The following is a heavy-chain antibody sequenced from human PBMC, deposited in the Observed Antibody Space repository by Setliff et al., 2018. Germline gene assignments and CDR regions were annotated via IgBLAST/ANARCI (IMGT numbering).Heavy chain of an antibody. D-gene: IGHD6-19*01. CDR2: IFPGNSDT. CDR3: AKGRALYNSGWNLHDY. J-gene: IGHJ4*02. V-gene: IGHV5-51*01. CDR1: EYSFTTYW. Sequence: PGESLKISCKASEYSFTTYWIGWVRQMPGKGLEWMGIIFPGNSDTRYSPSFQGQVTISADKSISTAYLQWSSLKASDTAVYYCAKGRALYNSGWNLHDYWGQGTLVTVSS.